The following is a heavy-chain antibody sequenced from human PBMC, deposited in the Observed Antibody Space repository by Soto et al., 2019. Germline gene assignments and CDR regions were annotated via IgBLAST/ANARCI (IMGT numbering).Heavy chain of an antibody. D-gene: IGHD3-22*01. Sequence: SLGLSCAASGFTFSSYGMHWVRQAPGKGLEWVAVISYDGSNKYYADSVKGRFTISRDNSKNTLYLQMNSLRAEDTAVYYCAKNVDDSSGYGMDVWGQGTTVTVSS. J-gene: IGHJ6*02. V-gene: IGHV3-30*18. CDR3: AKNVDDSSGYGMDV. CDR2: ISYDGSNK. CDR1: GFTFSSYG.